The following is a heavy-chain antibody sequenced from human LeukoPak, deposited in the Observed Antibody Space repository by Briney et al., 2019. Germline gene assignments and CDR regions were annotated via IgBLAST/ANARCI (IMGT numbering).Heavy chain of an antibody. D-gene: IGHD3-3*01. V-gene: IGHV3-23*01. CDR3: AKSRSAYPRVDGFDM. CDR2: ISGSGGTT. CDR1: GFTFSTYA. J-gene: IGHJ3*02. Sequence: GGSLRLSCAASGFTFSTYAMSWVRQAPGKGLEWVSAISGSGGTTYNADSVRGRFTISRDNSKSTLYLQMNSLRAEDTALYYCAKSRSAYPRVDGFDMWGQGTMVTVSS.